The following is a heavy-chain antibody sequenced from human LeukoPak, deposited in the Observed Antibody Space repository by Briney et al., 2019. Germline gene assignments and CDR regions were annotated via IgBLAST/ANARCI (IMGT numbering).Heavy chain of an antibody. CDR2: INHSGST. CDR3: ARGDYGDYGYVPTEFYGMDV. J-gene: IGHJ6*02. D-gene: IGHD4-17*01. CDR1: GGSFSGYY. V-gene: IGHV4-34*01. Sequence: PSETLSLTCAVYGGSFSGYYWSWIRQPPGKGLEWIGEINHSGSTNYNPSLKSRVTISVDTSKNQFSLKLSSVTAADTAVYYCARGDYGDYGYVPTEFYGMDVWGQGTTATVSS.